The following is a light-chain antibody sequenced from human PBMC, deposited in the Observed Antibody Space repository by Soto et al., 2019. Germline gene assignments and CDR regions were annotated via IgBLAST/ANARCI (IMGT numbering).Light chain of an antibody. CDR2: KTS. J-gene: IGKJ1*01. CDR3: QHWNDYSWT. CDR1: QSISIW. V-gene: IGKV1-5*03. Sequence: DIHMTQSPSTLSASVGDRVTITCRASQSISIWLAWYQQKPGKAPNLLIYKTSSLETGLPSRFSGSGSGTEFTRPSSSLQPDDFATYYCQHWNDYSWTFGQGTKVEVK.